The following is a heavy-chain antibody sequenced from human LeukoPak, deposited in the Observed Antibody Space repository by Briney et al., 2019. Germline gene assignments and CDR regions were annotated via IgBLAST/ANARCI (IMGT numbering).Heavy chain of an antibody. Sequence: KSGGSLRLSCAASGFTVSSNYMNWVRQAPGKGLEWVSYINDDSSDIHYAGSVRGRFTISRDDARKTLYLQLSSLRVEDTAVYYCARDTFQPGLIDSWGQGTLVTVSS. CDR2: INDDSSDI. CDR3: ARDTFQPGLIDS. J-gene: IGHJ4*02. V-gene: IGHV3-21*05. CDR1: GFTVSSNY. D-gene: IGHD2-2*01.